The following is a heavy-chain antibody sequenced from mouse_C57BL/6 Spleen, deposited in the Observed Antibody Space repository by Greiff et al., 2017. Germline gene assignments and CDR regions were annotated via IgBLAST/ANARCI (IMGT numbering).Heavy chain of an antibody. CDR1: GYTFTSYW. CDR2: IHPNSGST. V-gene: IGHV1-64*01. D-gene: IGHD2-1*01. J-gene: IGHJ2*01. Sequence: QVQLQQPGAELVKPGASVKLSCKASGYTFTSYWMHWVKQRPGQGLEWIGMIHPNSGSTNYNEKFKSKATLTVDKSSSTAYMQLSSLTSEDSAVYYCARRGSYGNYVDYWGQGTTLTVSS. CDR3: ARRGSYGNYVDY.